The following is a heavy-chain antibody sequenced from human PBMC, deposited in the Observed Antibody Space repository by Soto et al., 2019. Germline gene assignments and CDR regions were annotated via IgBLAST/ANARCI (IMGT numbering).Heavy chain of an antibody. CDR1: GFTFSSYG. D-gene: IGHD6-19*01. V-gene: IGHV3-30*18. J-gene: IGHJ6*03. CDR2: ISYDGSNK. CDR3: AKSPHEAGTGYYYYYYYMGV. Sequence: QVQLVESGGGVVQPGRSLRLSCAASGFTFSSYGMHWVRQAPGKGLEWVAVISYDGSNKYYADSVKGRFTISRDNSKNPLYLQMNSLRAEDTAVYYCAKSPHEAGTGYYYYYYYMGVWGKGTTVTVSS.